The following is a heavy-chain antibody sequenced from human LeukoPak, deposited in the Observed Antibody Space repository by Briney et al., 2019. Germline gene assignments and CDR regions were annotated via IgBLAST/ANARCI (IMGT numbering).Heavy chain of an antibody. CDR2: IHYSGST. V-gene: IGHV4-59*08. CDR1: GASISPDY. Sequence: PSETLSLTCTVSGASISPDYWGWIRQPPGKGLEFIGYIHYSGSTNYNPSLKSRVTISVDTSKNQFSLKLSSVTAADTAVYYCARHDRDSIAAAHEYFDYWGQGTLVTVSS. CDR3: ARHDRDSIAAAHEYFDY. D-gene: IGHD6-13*01. J-gene: IGHJ4*02.